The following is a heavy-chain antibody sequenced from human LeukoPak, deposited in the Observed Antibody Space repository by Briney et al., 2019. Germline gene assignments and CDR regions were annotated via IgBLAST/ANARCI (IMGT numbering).Heavy chain of an antibody. Sequence: SETLSLTCAVSVGSISSYYWASIRQPARKGLEWIVRMYISGSTSYNPSFKSRVTMSIDTSENQFSLKLSSVTAADTAVYYCVRDIFNWLDPWGQGTLVTVSS. CDR1: VGSISSYY. J-gene: IGHJ5*02. CDR2: MYISGST. CDR3: VRDIFNWLDP. V-gene: IGHV4-4*07.